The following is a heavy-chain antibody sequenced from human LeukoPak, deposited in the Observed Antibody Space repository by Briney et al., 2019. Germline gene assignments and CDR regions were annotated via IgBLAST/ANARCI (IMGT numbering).Heavy chain of an antibody. J-gene: IGHJ4*02. CDR2: ISYDGSNK. Sequence: GGSLRLSCAASGFTFSSYGMHWVRQAPGKGLEWVAVISYDGSNKYYADSVKGRFTISRDNYKNTLYLQMNSLRAEDTAVYYCAKDCSSPSCQFDYWGQGTLVTVSS. D-gene: IGHD2-2*01. CDR1: GFTFSSYG. V-gene: IGHV3-30*18. CDR3: AKDCSSPSCQFDY.